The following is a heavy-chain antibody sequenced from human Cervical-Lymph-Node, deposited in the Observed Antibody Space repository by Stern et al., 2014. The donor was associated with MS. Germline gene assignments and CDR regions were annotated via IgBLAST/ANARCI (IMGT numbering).Heavy chain of an antibody. CDR2: IIPLFGTA. CDR1: GGTFSSYT. CDR3: AREFNYDSSGYYFYY. Sequence: VQLVQSGAEVKKPGSSVKVSCKASGGTFSSYTIRWVRQAPGQGLEWMGGIIPLFGTANYAQKFLGRVTITADESTSTAYMELSSLRSEDTSVYYCAREFNYDSSGYYFYYWGRGTLVTVSS. D-gene: IGHD3-22*01. J-gene: IGHJ4*02. V-gene: IGHV1-69*01.